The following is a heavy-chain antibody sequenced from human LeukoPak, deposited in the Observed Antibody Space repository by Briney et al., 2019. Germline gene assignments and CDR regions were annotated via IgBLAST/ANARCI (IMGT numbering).Heavy chain of an antibody. V-gene: IGHV3-21*01. CDR1: GFTFSSYS. J-gene: IGHJ4*02. Sequence: GGSLRLSCGASGFTFSSYSMNWVRQAPGKGLEWVSSISISSSYIYYADSVKGRFTISRDNAKNSLYLQMNSLRAEDTAVYYCAKNGYSSGWRPDYWGQGTLVTVSS. CDR2: ISISSSYI. CDR3: AKNGYSSGWRPDY. D-gene: IGHD6-19*01.